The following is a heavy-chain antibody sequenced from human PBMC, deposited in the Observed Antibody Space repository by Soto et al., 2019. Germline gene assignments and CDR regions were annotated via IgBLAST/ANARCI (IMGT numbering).Heavy chain of an antibody. CDR3: AKERATTTAFDY. CDR2: ITDNGGST. V-gene: IGHV3-23*01. Sequence: GGSLRLSXVASGFTFSRDGMSWVRQAPGKGLEWVSLITDNGGSTYYADSGKGRFTISRDNTKNTLFLQMNSLRAEDRAVYYCAKERATTTAFDYWGQGALVTVSS. D-gene: IGHD4-17*01. J-gene: IGHJ4*02. CDR1: GFTFSRDG.